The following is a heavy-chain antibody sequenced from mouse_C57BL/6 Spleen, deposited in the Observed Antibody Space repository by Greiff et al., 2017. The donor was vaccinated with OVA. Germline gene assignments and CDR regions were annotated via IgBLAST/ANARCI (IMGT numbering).Heavy chain of an antibody. CDR2: INPNNGGT. Sequence: VQLQQYGPELVKPGASVKIPCKASGYTFTDYNMDWVKQSPGKGLEWIGDINPNNGGTIYNQKFKGKATLTVDKSSSTAYMQLRSLTSEDTAVDSGAPGAIYYEFADWGQGTLVTVSA. CDR1: GYTFTDYN. J-gene: IGHJ3*01. V-gene: IGHV1-18*01. D-gene: IGHD2-4*01. CDR3: APGAIYYEFAD.